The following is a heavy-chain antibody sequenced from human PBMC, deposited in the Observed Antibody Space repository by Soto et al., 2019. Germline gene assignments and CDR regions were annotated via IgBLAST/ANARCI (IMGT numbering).Heavy chain of an antibody. Sequence: QVQLVQSGAEVKKPGASVKVSCKASGYTFTSYAMHWVRQAPGQRLEWMGWINAGNGNTKYSQKFQGRVTITRDTSASTAYMELSSLRSEDTAVYYCARDHEYSGYDPNYYYYYMDVWGKGTTVTVSS. CDR2: INAGNGNT. J-gene: IGHJ6*03. CDR1: GYTFTSYA. D-gene: IGHD5-12*01. CDR3: ARDHEYSGYDPNYYYYYMDV. V-gene: IGHV1-3*01.